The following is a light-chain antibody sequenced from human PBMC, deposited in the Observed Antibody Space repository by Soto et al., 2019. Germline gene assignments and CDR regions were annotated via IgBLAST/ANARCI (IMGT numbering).Light chain of an antibody. J-gene: IGLJ1*01. Sequence: QSALTQPASVSGSPGQSIAISCTGTRSDVGAYNRVSWYQQPPGTAPKVMIYEVSNRPSGVPDRFSGSKSGNTASLTISGLQAEDEADYYCSLYTSSSTYVFGTGTKLTVL. CDR2: EVS. CDR3: SLYTSSSTYV. V-gene: IGLV2-18*01. CDR1: RSDVGAYNR.